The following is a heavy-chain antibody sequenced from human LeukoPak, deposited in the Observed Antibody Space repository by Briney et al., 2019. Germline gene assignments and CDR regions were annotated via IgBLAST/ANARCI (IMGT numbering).Heavy chain of an antibody. D-gene: IGHD3/OR15-3a*01. CDR2: IYYSGST. Sequence: KPSETLSLTCTVSGGSISSSSYYWGWIRQPPGKGLEWIGSIYYSGSTYYNPSLKSRVTISVDTSKNQFSLKLTSVTAADTAVHYCARARRMDNFDYWGQGTLVTVSS. CDR3: ARARRMDNFDY. CDR1: GGSISSSSYY. V-gene: IGHV4-39*07. J-gene: IGHJ4*02.